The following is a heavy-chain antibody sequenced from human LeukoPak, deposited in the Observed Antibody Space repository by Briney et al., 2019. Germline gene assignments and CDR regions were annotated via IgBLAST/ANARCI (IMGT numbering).Heavy chain of an antibody. J-gene: IGHJ3*02. V-gene: IGHV3-30*03. CDR2: ISYDGSNK. CDR1: GFTFSSYG. Sequence: GGSLRLSCAASGFTFSSYGMHWVRQAPGKGLEWVAVISYDGSNKYYADSVKGRFTISRDNSKNTLYLQMNSLRAEDTAVYYCARGLSKDAFDIWGQGTMVTVSS. D-gene: IGHD4-11*01. CDR3: ARGLSKDAFDI.